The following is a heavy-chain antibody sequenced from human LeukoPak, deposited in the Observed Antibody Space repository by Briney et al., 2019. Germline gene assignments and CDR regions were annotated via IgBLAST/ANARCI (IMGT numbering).Heavy chain of an antibody. J-gene: IGHJ4*02. CDR2: ISYDGSNK. CDR1: GFTFSSYA. D-gene: IGHD3-10*01. Sequence: GGSLRLSCAASGFTFSSYAMHWVRQAPGKGLEWVAVISYDGSNKYYADSVKGRFTISRDNSKNTLYLQMNSLRAEDTAVYYCAREYGSGSYNSAFDYWGQGTLVTVSS. V-gene: IGHV3-30*04. CDR3: AREYGSGSYNSAFDY.